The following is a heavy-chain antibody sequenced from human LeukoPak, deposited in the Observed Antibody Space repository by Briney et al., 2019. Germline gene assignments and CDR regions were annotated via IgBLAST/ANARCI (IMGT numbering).Heavy chain of an antibody. J-gene: IGHJ4*02. Sequence: PGGSLRLSCAASGFTFSSYSMNWVRQAPGKGLEWVSSISSSSSYIYYADSVKGRFTISRDNAKNSLYLQMNSLRAEDTAVYYCAREGCSSTSCYILDYWGQGTLVTVSS. V-gene: IGHV3-21*01. D-gene: IGHD2-2*02. CDR1: GFTFSSYS. CDR2: ISSSSSYI. CDR3: AREGCSSTSCYILDY.